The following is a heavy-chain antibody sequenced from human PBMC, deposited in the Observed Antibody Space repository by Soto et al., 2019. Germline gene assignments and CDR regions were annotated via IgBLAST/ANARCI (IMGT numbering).Heavy chain of an antibody. CDR1: GGSISSYY. Sequence: PSETLSLTCTVSGGSISSYYWSWIRQPPGKGLEWIGYIYYSGSTYYNPSLKSRVTISVDTSKNQFSLKLSSVTAADTAVYYCARGRSSTSPYPIGYWGQGTLVTVSS. D-gene: IGHD2-2*01. J-gene: IGHJ4*02. V-gene: IGHV4-59*12. CDR3: ARGRSSTSPYPIGY. CDR2: IYYSGST.